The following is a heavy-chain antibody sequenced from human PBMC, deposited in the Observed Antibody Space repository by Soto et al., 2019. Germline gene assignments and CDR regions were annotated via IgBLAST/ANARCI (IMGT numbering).Heavy chain of an antibody. V-gene: IGHV4-59*11. CDR3: ARGGGSPYHDHEFDY. Sequence: QVQLQESGPGLVKPSETLSLTCSVSGVSTSNHYWTWIRKPPGQGPEWIGCIYYRGTTNYNASFNSRVTTSVATSKTQFSPKLTSVSTADTAVYYCARGGGSPYHDHEFDYWGQGILVTVSS. J-gene: IGHJ4*02. D-gene: IGHD2-2*01. CDR2: IYYRGTT. CDR1: GVSTSNHY.